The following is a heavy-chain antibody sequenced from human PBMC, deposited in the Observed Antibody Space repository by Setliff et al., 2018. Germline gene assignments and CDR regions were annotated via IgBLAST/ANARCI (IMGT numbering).Heavy chain of an antibody. CDR1: RFTFSNYW. CDR2: IKEDGSEK. CDR3: AKDSRGPVLGDAFDV. V-gene: IGHV3-7*03. J-gene: IGHJ3*01. Sequence: GGSLRLSCAASRFTFSNYWMSWVRQAPGKGLEWVANIKEDGSEKYYVDSVKGRFTTSRDNAKNSLYLQMNSLRAEDTALYYCAKDSRGPVLGDAFDVWGQGTMVTVSS. D-gene: IGHD3-10*01.